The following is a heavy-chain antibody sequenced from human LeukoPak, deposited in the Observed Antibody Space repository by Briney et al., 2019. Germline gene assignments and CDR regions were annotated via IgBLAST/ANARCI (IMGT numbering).Heavy chain of an antibody. CDR3: AIGHSSSLAADY. D-gene: IGHD6-13*01. Sequence: SETLSLTCTVSGGSISSYYWSWIRQPAGKGLEWIGRIYTSGSTNYNPSLKSRVTMSVDTSKNQFSLKLSSVTAADTAVYYCAIGHSSSLAADYWGQGTLVTVSS. V-gene: IGHV4-4*07. CDR1: GGSISSYY. CDR2: IYTSGST. J-gene: IGHJ4*02.